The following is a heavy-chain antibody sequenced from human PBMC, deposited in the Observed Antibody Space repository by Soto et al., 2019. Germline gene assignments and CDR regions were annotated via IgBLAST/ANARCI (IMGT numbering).Heavy chain of an antibody. J-gene: IGHJ6*03. CDR2: ISGSGGST. V-gene: IGHV3-23*01. CDR3: AKCVVVPAAMWVYYYYYMDV. D-gene: IGHD2-2*01. Sequence: EVQLLESGGGLVQPGGSLRLSCAASGFTFSSYAMSWVRQAPGKGLEWVSAISGSGGSTYYADSVKGRFTISRDNSKDTLYLQMNSLRAEDTAVYYCAKCVVVPAAMWVYYYYYMDVWGKGTTVTVSS. CDR1: GFTFSSYA.